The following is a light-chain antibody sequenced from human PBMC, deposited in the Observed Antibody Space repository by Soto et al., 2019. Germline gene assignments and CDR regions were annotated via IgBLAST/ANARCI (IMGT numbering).Light chain of an antibody. V-gene: IGKV3-20*01. CDR3: QLYGSASWT. J-gene: IGKJ1*01. Sequence: EIVLTQSPGTLSLSPGKRATLSCRASQSISSSYLAWYQQRPGQAPRLLIYGACSTATGIPDRFSGSGSGTECPLTISRREPEDFAVYYCQLYGSASWTFGRGTKVEIK. CDR2: GAC. CDR1: QSISSSY.